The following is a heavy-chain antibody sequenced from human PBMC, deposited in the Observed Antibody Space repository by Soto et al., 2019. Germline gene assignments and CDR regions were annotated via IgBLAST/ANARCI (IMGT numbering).Heavy chain of an antibody. D-gene: IGHD3-9*01. CDR3: ARGIREYDISTGYKYYYYYYYMEG. CDR2: MNPNSGDT. Sequence: ASVKVSCKASGYTFTSYDINWVRQATGQGLEWMGWMNPNSGDTGYAQKFQGRVTMTRNTSISTAYMELSSLRSEDTAVYYCARGIREYDISTGYKYYYYYYYMEGWGKGPTVSVSS. CDR1: GYTFTSYD. J-gene: IGHJ6*03. V-gene: IGHV1-8*01.